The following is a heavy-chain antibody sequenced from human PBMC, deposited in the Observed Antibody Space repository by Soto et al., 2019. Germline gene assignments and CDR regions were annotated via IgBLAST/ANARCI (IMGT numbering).Heavy chain of an antibody. CDR1: GGSISSSTYY. Sequence: SETLSLTCTVSGGSISSSTYYWGWIRQPPGKGLEWIGYIHHSGSTYHNPSLKSRVTISVDTSKNQFSLKLSSVTAADTAVYYCARRYSSSFDYWGQGTLVTVSS. J-gene: IGHJ4*02. CDR3: ARRYSSSFDY. D-gene: IGHD6-13*01. V-gene: IGHV4-39*07. CDR2: IHHSGST.